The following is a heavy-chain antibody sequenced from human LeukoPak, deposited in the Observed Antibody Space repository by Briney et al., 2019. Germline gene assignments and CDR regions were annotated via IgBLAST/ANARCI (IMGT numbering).Heavy chain of an antibody. Sequence: SETLSLTCTVSGACISDYYWSWIRQPPGKRLEGIAYMYYSGIPNYSRSLKSRVTMSADKSNNQVSLTLTSVTAADTAVYYCASHHGRREAFDYWGRGTLVTVSS. V-gene: IGHV4-59*08. D-gene: IGHD2-15*01. CDR1: GACISDYY. CDR3: ASHHGRREAFDY. J-gene: IGHJ4*02. CDR2: MYYSGIP.